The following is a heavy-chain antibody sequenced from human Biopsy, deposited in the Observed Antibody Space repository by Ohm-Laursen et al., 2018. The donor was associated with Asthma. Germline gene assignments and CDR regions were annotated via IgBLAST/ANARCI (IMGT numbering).Heavy chain of an antibody. Sequence: GSLRLYCADSGFDHLDYTMNWVRHTPGKGLEWVASISRLSRYIYHATSLRGRFTISRDNAKRSLSLQMDRPRGDDTAVYYCLRDFTIGSGSPFHFWGRGTLVTVSS. V-gene: IGHV3-21*01. CDR1: GFDHLDYT. CDR3: LRDFTIGSGSPFHF. D-gene: IGHD3-10*01. CDR2: ISRLSRYI. J-gene: IGHJ4*02.